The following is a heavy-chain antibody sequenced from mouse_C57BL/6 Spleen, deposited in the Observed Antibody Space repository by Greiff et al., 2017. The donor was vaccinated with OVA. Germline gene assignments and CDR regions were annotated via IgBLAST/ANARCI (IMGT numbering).Heavy chain of an antibody. V-gene: IGHV1-61*01. CDR1: GYTFTSYW. CDR3: GRIEDGNFDY. J-gene: IGHJ2*01. CDR2: IYPSDSAT. Sequence: QVQLQQPGAELVRPGSSVKLSCKASGYTFTSYWMDWVKQRPGQGLEWIGNIYPSDSATHYNQKFKDKATLTVDKSSSTAYMQLSSLTSEDSAVYYCGRIEDGNFDYWGQGTTLTVSS. D-gene: IGHD2-1*01.